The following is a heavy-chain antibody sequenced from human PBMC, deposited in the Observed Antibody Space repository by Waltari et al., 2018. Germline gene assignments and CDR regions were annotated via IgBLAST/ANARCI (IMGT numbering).Heavy chain of an antibody. CDR1: GLTDSSNY. J-gene: IGHJ6*03. Sequence: EVQVVETGGGLIQPGGSLRLPCAASGLTDSSNYMSWARQAPGKGLECVAVIYSGGSPYYAGSVKSRFTISRDKSKNTLYLQMNSLRAEDTAVYYCASRGMEVRNYYYMDVWGKGTTVTVSS. CDR3: ASRGMEVRNYYYMDV. CDR2: IYSGGSP. V-gene: IGHV3-53*02. D-gene: IGHD6-13*01.